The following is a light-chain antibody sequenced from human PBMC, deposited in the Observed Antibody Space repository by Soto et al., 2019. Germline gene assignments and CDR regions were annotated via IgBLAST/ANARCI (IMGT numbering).Light chain of an antibody. CDR3: QQRNNLPLIFT. J-gene: IGKJ3*01. CDR1: QSVSNN. V-gene: IGKV3-11*01. CDR2: AAS. Sequence: EIVLAQSPATLSLSPGEKATLSCRASQSVSNNLAWYQQKPGQAPRLLIYAASKRATGIPARFSGSGSGTDCTLTISSLEPEDFAVYYCQQRNNLPLIFTFGPGTKVNIK.